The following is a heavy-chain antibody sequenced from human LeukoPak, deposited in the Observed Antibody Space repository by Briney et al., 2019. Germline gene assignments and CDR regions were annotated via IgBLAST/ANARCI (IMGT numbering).Heavy chain of an antibody. CDR3: AELGYCSSTSCYEGY. J-gene: IGHJ4*02. CDR1: GYTFTGYY. V-gene: IGHV1-2*02. CDR2: INPNSGGT. D-gene: IGHD2-2*01. Sequence: ASVKVSCKASGYTFTGYYMHWVRQAPGQGLEWMGWINPNSGGTNYAQKLQGRVTMTRDTSISTAYMELSRLRSDDTAVYYCAELGYCSSTSCYEGYWGQGTLVTVSS.